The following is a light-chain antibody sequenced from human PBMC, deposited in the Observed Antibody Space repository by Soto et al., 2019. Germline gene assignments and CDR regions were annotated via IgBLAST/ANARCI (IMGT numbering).Light chain of an antibody. Sequence: QSALTQPAAVSESPGQSITISCTGSSSDVGVSNLVSWYQQHPGKAPKLIIYEVSQRPSGVSNRFSGSKSGNTASLTISGLQADDGGDYYCCSYANRRGLFGAGTKLTVL. CDR3: CSYANRRGL. V-gene: IGLV2-23*02. CDR1: SSDVGVSNL. CDR2: EVS. J-gene: IGLJ3*02.